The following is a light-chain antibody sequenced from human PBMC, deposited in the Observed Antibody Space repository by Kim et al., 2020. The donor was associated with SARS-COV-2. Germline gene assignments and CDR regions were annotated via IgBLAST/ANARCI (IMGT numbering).Light chain of an antibody. CDR2: SNT. J-gene: IGLJ2*01. Sequence: GQRVTISCSGSSSNIGSNTINWYQQLPGTAPKLLIFSNTYRPSGVPDRFSGSKSGTSASLAISGLQSADEADYYCATWDDSLNGWVFGGGTQLTVL. CDR1: SSNIGSNT. V-gene: IGLV1-44*01. CDR3: ATWDDSLNGWV.